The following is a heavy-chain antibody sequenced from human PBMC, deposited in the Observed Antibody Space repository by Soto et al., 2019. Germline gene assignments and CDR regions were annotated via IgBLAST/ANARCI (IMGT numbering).Heavy chain of an antibody. CDR2: INHSGST. D-gene: IGHD4-17*01. CDR1: GGSFSGYY. CDR3: AREVTGDYQYYYYGMDV. V-gene: IGHV4-34*01. J-gene: IGHJ6*02. Sequence: SETLSLTCAVYGGSFSGYYWSWIRQPPGKGLEWIGEINHSGSTNYNPSLKSRVTISVDTSKNQFSLKLSSVTAADTAVYYCAREVTGDYQYYYYGMDVWGQGTTVTVSS.